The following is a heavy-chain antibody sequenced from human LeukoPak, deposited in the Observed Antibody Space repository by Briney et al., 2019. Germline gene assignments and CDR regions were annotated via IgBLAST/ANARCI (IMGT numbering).Heavy chain of an antibody. Sequence: GGSLRLSCAASGINFTSHAMSWVRQPPGRGLGWFPLFRGSGGHAFYGASVKGRFTISRDNSKDTFYLQMNSLRAEDTAVYYCAKGGAATMRDGYNYYYYYMEVWGRGTTVTVSS. CDR1: GINFTSHA. V-gene: IGHV3-23*01. J-gene: IGHJ6*03. CDR2: FRGSGGHA. D-gene: IGHD5-24*01. CDR3: AKGGAATMRDGYNYYYYYMEV.